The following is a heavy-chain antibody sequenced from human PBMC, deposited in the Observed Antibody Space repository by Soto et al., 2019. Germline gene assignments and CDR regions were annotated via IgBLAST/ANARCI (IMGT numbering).Heavy chain of an antibody. D-gene: IGHD3-10*02. J-gene: IGHJ4*02. CDR1: GDSITASYSN. Sequence: SETLSLTCTVSGDSITASYSNWAWIRQPPVKGLEWIGTFYYSGTTSQNPPLRSRITISGDTSRNQFSLNLRSVTAADSGVYYCAKLVRDDVRRSDLDHWGQGTLVNVSS. V-gene: IGHV4-39*01. CDR2: FYYSGTT. CDR3: AKLVRDDVRRSDLDH.